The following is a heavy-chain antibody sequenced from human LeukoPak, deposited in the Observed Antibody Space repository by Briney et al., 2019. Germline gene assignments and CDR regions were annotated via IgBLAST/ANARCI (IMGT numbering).Heavy chain of an antibody. J-gene: IGHJ4*02. CDR2: INPHSGGT. V-gene: IGHV1-2*02. CDR3: ARGSRPVYNLLTGKRYFDY. CDR1: GYTFTGYY. D-gene: IGHD3-9*01. Sequence: ASVKVSCKASGYTFTGYYIHWVRQAPGQGLEWMGWINPHSGGTNYGQKFRGRLTMTRDMSTSTVYMELSSLRSEDTAVYYCARGSRPVYNLLTGKRYFDYWGQGTLLTVSS.